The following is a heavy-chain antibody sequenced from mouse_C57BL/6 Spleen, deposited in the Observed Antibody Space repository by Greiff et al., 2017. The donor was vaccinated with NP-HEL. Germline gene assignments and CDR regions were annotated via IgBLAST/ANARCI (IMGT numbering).Heavy chain of an antibody. CDR2: IDPEDGET. Sequence: EVQLQQSGAELVKPGASVKLSCTASGFNIKDYYMHWVKQRTEQGLEWIGRIDPEDGETKYAPKYQGKATITADTSSNTAYLQLSSLTSEDTAVEYWARGTSTTVEGAWFAYWGQGTLVTVSA. V-gene: IGHV14-2*01. CDR1: GFNIKDYY. D-gene: IGHD1-1*01. CDR3: ARGTSTTVEGAWFAY. J-gene: IGHJ3*01.